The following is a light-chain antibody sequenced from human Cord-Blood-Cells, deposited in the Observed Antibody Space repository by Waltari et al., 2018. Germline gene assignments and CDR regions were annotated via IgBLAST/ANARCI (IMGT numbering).Light chain of an antibody. CDR3: CSYAGSSTYWV. CDR2: EVS. CDR1: SSDVGSYTL. V-gene: IGLV2-23*02. J-gene: IGLJ3*02. Sequence: QSALTQPASVSGSPGQSITISCTGTSSDVGSYTLLSWYQQHPGKAPKLMIYEVSKRPSGVSNRFSGSKSGNTASLTISGLQAEDEADYYCCSYAGSSTYWVFGGGTKLTVL.